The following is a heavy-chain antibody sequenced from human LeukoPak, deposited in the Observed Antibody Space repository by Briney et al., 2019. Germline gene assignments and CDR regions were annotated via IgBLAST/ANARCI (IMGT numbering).Heavy chain of an antibody. CDR3: ATAAPEGANDAFHI. Sequence: GASVKVSCKASGYTFTSYYMHWVRQAPGQGLDWMGWISTYNGNTNYAQKLQGRVTMTTDTSTSTAYMELRSLRSDDTAAYYCATAAPEGANDAFHIWGQGTVVTVSS. V-gene: IGHV1-18*04. CDR2: ISTYNGNT. D-gene: IGHD1-26*01. CDR1: GYTFTSYY. J-gene: IGHJ3*02.